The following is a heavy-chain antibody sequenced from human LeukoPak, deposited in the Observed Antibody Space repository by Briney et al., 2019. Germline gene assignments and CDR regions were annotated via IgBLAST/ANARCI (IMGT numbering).Heavy chain of an antibody. J-gene: IGHJ4*02. D-gene: IGHD5-24*01. V-gene: IGHV3-21*01. CDR2: ISSSSSYI. Sequence: GGSLRLSCAASGFTFSSYSMNWVRQAPGKGLEWVSSISSSSSYIYYADSVKGRFTISRDNAKNSLYLQMNSLRAEDTAVYYCARPSLLEMETTLFDYWGQGTLVTVSS. CDR1: GFTFSSYS. CDR3: ARPSLLEMETTLFDY.